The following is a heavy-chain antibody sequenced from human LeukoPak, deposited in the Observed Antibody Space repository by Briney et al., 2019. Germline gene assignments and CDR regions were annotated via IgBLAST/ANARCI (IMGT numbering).Heavy chain of an antibody. D-gene: IGHD6-19*01. Sequence: GGSLRLSCAASGFTFSSYGMHWVRQAPGKGLEWVGRIKTKTDGGTADYAAPVKGRFTISRDDSENTLYVQMNSLKTEDTAVYYCTTEWALAGNFYWGQGTLVTVSS. CDR3: TTEWALAGNFY. CDR2: IKTKTDGGTA. V-gene: IGHV3-15*01. J-gene: IGHJ4*02. CDR1: GFTFSSYG.